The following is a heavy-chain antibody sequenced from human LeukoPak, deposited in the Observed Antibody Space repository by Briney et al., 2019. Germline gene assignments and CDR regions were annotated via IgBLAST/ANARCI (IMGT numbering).Heavy chain of an antibody. Sequence: GGSLRLSCAASGFTFSSYGMHWVRQAPGKGLEWVAVIWYDGSNKYYADSVKGRFTISRDNAKNSLYLQMNSLRAEDTAVYYCARAYADYWGQGTLVTVSS. D-gene: IGHD4-17*01. V-gene: IGHV3-33*01. J-gene: IGHJ4*02. CDR2: IWYDGSNK. CDR1: GFTFSSYG. CDR3: ARAYADY.